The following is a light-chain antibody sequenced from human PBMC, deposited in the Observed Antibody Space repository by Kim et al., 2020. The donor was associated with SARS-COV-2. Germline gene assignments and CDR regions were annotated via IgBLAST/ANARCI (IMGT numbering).Light chain of an antibody. V-gene: IGKV4-1*01. Sequence: ATINCKSSQSVLYSSNNKNYLAWYQLRPGQPPKLLIYWASTRESGVPNRLSGSGSGTDFTLTISTLQAEDVAVYYCQQYYTTPWTFGQGTKVDIK. CDR2: WAS. CDR1: QSVLYSSNNKNY. J-gene: IGKJ1*01. CDR3: QQYYTTPWT.